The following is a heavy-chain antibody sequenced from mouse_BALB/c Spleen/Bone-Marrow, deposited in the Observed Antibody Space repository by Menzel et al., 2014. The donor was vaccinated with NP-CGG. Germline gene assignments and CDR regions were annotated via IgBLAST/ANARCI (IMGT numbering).Heavy chain of an antibody. Sequence: EVQLVESGGGLVKPGGSLKLSCAASGFTFSSYAMSWVRQTPEKRLEWVASISSGGSTSYPDSVKGRFTISRDNARNILYLQMSSLRSEDTAMYYCAREEYGQKVYAMDYWGQGTSVTVSS. CDR3: AREEYGQKVYAMDY. CDR2: ISSGGST. J-gene: IGHJ4*01. CDR1: GFTFSSYA. V-gene: IGHV5-6-5*01. D-gene: IGHD2-10*02.